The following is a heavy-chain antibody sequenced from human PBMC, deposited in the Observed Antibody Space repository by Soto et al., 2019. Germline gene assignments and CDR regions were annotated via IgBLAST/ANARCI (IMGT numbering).Heavy chain of an antibody. CDR1: GGTFSRYT. CDR3: ARDGTLYDSSAYYYLY. V-gene: IGHV1-69*01. J-gene: IGHJ4*02. Sequence: QVQLVQSGAEVKKPGSSVKVSCKASGGTFSRYTITWVRQAPGQGLEWMGGITPMFGTPNYAQKFQGRVTITADESTSTAYMELNSLRSEDTAMYYCARDGTLYDSSAYYYLYWGQGTLVTVSS. D-gene: IGHD3-22*01. CDR2: ITPMFGTP.